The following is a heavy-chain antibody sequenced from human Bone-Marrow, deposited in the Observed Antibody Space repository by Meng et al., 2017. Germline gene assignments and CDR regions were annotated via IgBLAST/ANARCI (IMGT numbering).Heavy chain of an antibody. D-gene: IGHD3-22*01. CDR2: INPSGGST. CDR3: ARAGSYYYDSSGYYALGY. CDR1: GYTFTSYY. V-gene: IGHV1-46*01. Sequence: ASVKVSCKASGYTFTSYYMHWVRQAPGQGLEWMGIINPSGGSTSYAQKFQGRVTMTRDTSTSTVYMELSSLRSEDTAVYYCARAGSYYYDSSGYYALGYWGQGTRVTVSS. J-gene: IGHJ4*02.